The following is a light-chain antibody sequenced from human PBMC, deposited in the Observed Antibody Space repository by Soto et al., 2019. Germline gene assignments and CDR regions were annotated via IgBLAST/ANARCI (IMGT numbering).Light chain of an antibody. CDR3: QQYNNWPRA. V-gene: IGKV3-15*01. CDR1: HSVSSN. J-gene: IGKJ5*01. Sequence: EIVMTQSPATLSVSPGERATLSCRASHSVSSNLAWYQQKPGQAPRLLIYGASTRATGIPARFRGSGSGTELTLTIGGLQSEDFAGYYCQQYNNWPRAFGQGTRLEIK. CDR2: GAS.